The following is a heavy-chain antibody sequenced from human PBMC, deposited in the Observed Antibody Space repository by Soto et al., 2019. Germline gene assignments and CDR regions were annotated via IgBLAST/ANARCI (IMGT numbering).Heavy chain of an antibody. CDR1: GYTFTIYG. V-gene: IGHV1-18*01. CDR2: ISAYNGNT. Sequence: GASVKVSCKASGYTFTIYGISWVRQAPGQGLEWMGLISAYNGNTNYAQKLQGRVTMTTDTSTSTAYMELRSLRSDDTAVYYCARENHPWAAITVRKLKTTWWFDPWGQGTLVTVSS. D-gene: IGHD1-20*01. CDR3: ARENHPWAAITVRKLKTTWWFDP. J-gene: IGHJ5*02.